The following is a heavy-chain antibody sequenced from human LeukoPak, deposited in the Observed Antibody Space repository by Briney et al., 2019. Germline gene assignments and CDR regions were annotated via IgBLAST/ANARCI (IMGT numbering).Heavy chain of an antibody. V-gene: IGHV4-59*01. Sequence: PSETLSLTCTVSGGSISSYYWSWIRQPPGKGLEWIGYIYYSGSTNYNPSLKSRVTISVDTSKNQFSLKLSSVTAADTAVYYCARDLGYSSGWYRTNYFDYWGQGTLVTVSS. D-gene: IGHD6-19*01. CDR2: IYYSGST. J-gene: IGHJ4*02. CDR1: GGSISSYY. CDR3: ARDLGYSSGWYRTNYFDY.